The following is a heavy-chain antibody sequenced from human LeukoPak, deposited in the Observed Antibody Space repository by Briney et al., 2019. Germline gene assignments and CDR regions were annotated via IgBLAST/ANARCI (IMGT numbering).Heavy chain of an antibody. CDR2: IYYSGRT. V-gene: IGHV4-59*01. CDR1: GGSISTYY. CDR3: ARDASPITMLRGSRFDP. J-gene: IGHJ5*02. Sequence: PSETLSLTCTVSGGSISTYYWNWIRQPPGKGLEWIGYIYYSGRTNYNPSLKSRVTILVDMSKNQFSLKLNSVTAADTAVYYCARDASPITMLRGSRFDPWGQGTLVTVSS. D-gene: IGHD3-10*01.